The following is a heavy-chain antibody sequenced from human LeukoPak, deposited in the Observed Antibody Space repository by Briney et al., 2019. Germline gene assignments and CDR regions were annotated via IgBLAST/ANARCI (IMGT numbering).Heavy chain of an antibody. CDR2: ISYDGSNK. D-gene: IGHD6-19*01. CDR1: GFTFSSYA. Sequence: GGSLRLSCAASGFTFSSYAMHWVRQAPGKGLEWVAVISYDGSNKYYADSVKGRFTISRDNSKNTLYLQMNSLRAEDTAVYYCARDWSTAGGWVGCYFDYWGQGTLVTVSS. CDR3: ARDWSTAGGWVGCYFDY. V-gene: IGHV3-30*04. J-gene: IGHJ4*02.